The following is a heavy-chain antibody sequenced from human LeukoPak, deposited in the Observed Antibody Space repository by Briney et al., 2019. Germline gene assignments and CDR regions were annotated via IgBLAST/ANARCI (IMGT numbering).Heavy chain of an antibody. Sequence: PSETLSLTCTVSGGSISSGDYYWSWIRQPPGKGLEWIGYIYYSGSTYYNPSLKSRVTISVDTSKNQFSLKLSSVTAADTAVYYCARRFSRELSLFDYWGQGTLVTVSS. D-gene: IGHD3-16*02. V-gene: IGHV4-30-4*01. CDR2: IYYSGST. J-gene: IGHJ4*02. CDR3: ARRFSRELSLFDY. CDR1: GGSISSGDYY.